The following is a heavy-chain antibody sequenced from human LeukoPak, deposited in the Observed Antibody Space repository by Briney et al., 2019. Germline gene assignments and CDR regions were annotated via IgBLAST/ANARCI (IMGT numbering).Heavy chain of an antibody. CDR3: GSGPGGPAAITNWFDP. Sequence: SETVSLTCAVYGGSFSGSYWSWIRQPPGKGLEWIGEINHSGSPNYNPSLKSRVTISLDTSKNQFSLQLSSVTAADTAVYYCGSGPGGPAAITNWFDPWGQGNLVTVSS. J-gene: IGHJ5*02. V-gene: IGHV4-34*01. D-gene: IGHD2-2*02. CDR2: INHSGSP. CDR1: GGSFSGSY.